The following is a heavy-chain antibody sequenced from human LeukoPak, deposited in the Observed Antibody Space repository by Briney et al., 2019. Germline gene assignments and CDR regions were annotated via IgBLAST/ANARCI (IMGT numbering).Heavy chain of an antibody. CDR1: GFTFSSYG. J-gene: IGHJ6*02. CDR3: AKDRRYRVDYYYGMDV. Sequence: PGRSLRLSCATSGFTFSSYGVHWVRQAPGKGLEWVAVISYDGSNKYYADSVKGRFTISRDNSKNTLYLQMNSLRAEDTAVYYCAKDRRYRVDYYYGMDVWGQGTTVTVSS. CDR2: ISYDGSNK. V-gene: IGHV3-30*18. D-gene: IGHD5-18*01.